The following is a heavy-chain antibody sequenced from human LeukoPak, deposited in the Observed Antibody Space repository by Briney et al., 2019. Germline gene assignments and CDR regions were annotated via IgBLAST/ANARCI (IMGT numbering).Heavy chain of an antibody. Sequence: GGSLRLSCAASGFTVSIDYMSWVRQAPGKGLEWVSAISGSGGSTYYADSVKGRFTISRDNSKNTLYLQMNSLRAEDTAVYYCARDTRGESDYWGHGTLVTVSS. V-gene: IGHV3-23*01. CDR2: ISGSGGST. CDR3: ARDTRGESDY. D-gene: IGHD2-2*01. J-gene: IGHJ4*01. CDR1: GFTVSIDY.